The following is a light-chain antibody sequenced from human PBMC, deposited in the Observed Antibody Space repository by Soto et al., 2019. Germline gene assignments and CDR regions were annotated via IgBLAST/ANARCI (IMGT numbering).Light chain of an antibody. CDR3: SSYAGSKNRYV. V-gene: IGLV2-8*01. CDR1: SSDVGGYNF. CDR2: EVT. J-gene: IGLJ1*01. Sequence: QSALTQPPSASGSRGQSVTISCTGTSSDVGGYNFVSWYQQHPGKAPKVILYEVTKRPSGVPDRFSGSKSGNTASLTVSGLQTEAEAHYYCSSYAGSKNRYVFGTGTKVTVL.